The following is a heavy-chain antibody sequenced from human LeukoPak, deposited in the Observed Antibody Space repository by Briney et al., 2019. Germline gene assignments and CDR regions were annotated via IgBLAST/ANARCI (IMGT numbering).Heavy chain of an antibody. V-gene: IGHV3-23*01. Sequence: GGSLRLSCAASGFTFSSYAMSWVRLVPGKGLEWVLAISGSGASTYYADSVKGRFTISRDNSKNTLFLQMNSLRAEDTAVYYCAKSHASIWNVYDYWGQGTLVTVSS. CDR1: GFTFSSYA. D-gene: IGHD1-1*01. J-gene: IGHJ4*02. CDR2: ISGSGAST. CDR3: AKSHASIWNVYDY.